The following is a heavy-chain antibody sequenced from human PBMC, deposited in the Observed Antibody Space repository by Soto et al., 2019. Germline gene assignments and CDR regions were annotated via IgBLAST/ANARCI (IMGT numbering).Heavy chain of an antibody. Sequence: GASVKVSCKASGYTFTGYYMHWVRQAPGQGLEWMGWINPNSGGTNYAQKFQGRVTMTRDTSISTAYMELSRLRSDDTAVYYCARLLGETGYNSDYWGQGTLVTVSS. CDR1: GYTFTGYY. D-gene: IGHD5-12*01. J-gene: IGHJ4*02. CDR3: ARLLGETGYNSDY. V-gene: IGHV1-2*02. CDR2: INPNSGGT.